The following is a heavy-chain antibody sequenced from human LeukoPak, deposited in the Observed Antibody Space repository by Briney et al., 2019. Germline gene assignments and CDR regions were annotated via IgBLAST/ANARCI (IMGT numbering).Heavy chain of an antibody. CDR1: GYTFTSYG. CDR3: ARACSGGSCSYYFDY. V-gene: IGHV1-18*03. CDR2: ISAYNGNT. D-gene: IGHD2-15*01. Sequence: ASVKVSCKASGYTFTSYGISWVRQAPGQGLEWMGWISAYNGNTNYAQKLQGRVTITRDTSASTAYMELSSLRSEDMAVYYCARACSGGSCSYYFDYWGQGTLVTVSS. J-gene: IGHJ4*02.